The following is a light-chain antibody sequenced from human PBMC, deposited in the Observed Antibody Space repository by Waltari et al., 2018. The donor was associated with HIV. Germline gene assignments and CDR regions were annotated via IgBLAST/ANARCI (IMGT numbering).Light chain of an antibody. V-gene: IGKV3-20*01. CDR3: QQYGSSPLT. J-gene: IGKJ5*01. CDR1: QSVRNNY. CDR2: GAS. Sequence: EIVLTQSPGTLSLSPGERATLSCRASQSVRNNYLVWYQKKPGQVPRLLIYGASSRATGIPDRFSGSGSGTDFTLTISRLEPEDFAMFYCQQYGSSPLTFGQGTRLEIK.